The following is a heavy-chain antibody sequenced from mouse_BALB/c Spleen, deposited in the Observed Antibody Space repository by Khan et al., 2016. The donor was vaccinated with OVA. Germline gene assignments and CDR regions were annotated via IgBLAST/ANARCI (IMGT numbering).Heavy chain of an antibody. Sequence: QVQLQQPGPELVKPGASLKISCKASGYTFTTYYIHWVKQRPGQGLEWIGWIYPGSFNTNYSEKFKGKASLTADKSSSTAYMQLSSLTSEDSAVYSCARDDYFLGDAMDYWGQGTSVTVSS. J-gene: IGHJ4*01. D-gene: IGHD2-4*01. V-gene: IGHV1-66*01. CDR2: IYPGSFNT. CDR1: GYTFTTYY. CDR3: ARDDYFLGDAMDY.